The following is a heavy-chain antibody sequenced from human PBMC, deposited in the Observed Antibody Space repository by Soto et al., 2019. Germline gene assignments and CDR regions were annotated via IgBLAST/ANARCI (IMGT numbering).Heavy chain of an antibody. J-gene: IGHJ4*02. CDR1: GGSISSSNYY. V-gene: IGHV4-39*01. CDR2: IYYSGST. Sequence: PSEILSLTCTVSGGSISSSNYYWGWIRQPPRKGLEWIGSIYYSGSTYYNPSLKSRVTISVDTSKNQFSLKLSSVTAADTAVYYCVRHRLLTPPVYWGQGTPVTVSS. CDR3: VRHRLLTPPVY.